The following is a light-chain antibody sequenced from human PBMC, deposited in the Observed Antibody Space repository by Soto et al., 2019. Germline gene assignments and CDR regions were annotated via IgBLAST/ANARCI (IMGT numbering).Light chain of an antibody. Sequence: QSVLTQPPSVSGAPGQRVTIACTGSDSNIGAGYDVQWIRHFPGAAPKLLLSGHSHRPSGVPDRFSGSKSGTSASLVITGLQAEDEADYYCQSYDIDLIGLIFGAGTKLTVL. J-gene: IGLJ2*01. CDR1: DSNIGAGYD. V-gene: IGLV1-40*01. CDR2: GHS. CDR3: QSYDIDLIGLI.